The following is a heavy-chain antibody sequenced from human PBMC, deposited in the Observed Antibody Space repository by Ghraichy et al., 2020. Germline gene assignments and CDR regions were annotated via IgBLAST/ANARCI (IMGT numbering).Heavy chain of an antibody. CDR1: GASISSFY. D-gene: IGHD2-2*01. V-gene: IGHV4-59*08. CDR3: ARLLPTATLGSNAAMDV. CDR2: LYYSGSI. Sequence: SQTLSLTCTVSGASISSFYWSWIRQPPGKGLEWIGYLYYSGSINYNPSLKSRVTISVDSSKNHFSLKLRSVTAADTAVYYCARLLPTATLGSNAAMDVWGQGTTVIV. J-gene: IGHJ6*02.